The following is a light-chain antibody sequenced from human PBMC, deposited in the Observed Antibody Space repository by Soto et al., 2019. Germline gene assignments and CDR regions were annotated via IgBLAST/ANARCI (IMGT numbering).Light chain of an antibody. Sequence: SYELTQPPSVSVAPGKTARITCGGNNIGSKSVHWYQQKPGQAPVLVIYYDSDRPSGIPERFSGSNSGNPATLTISRVEAGDEADDYCQVWDSSSDHPVVFGGGTKLTVL. CDR2: YDS. CDR1: NIGSKS. J-gene: IGLJ2*01. V-gene: IGLV3-21*04. CDR3: QVWDSSSDHPVV.